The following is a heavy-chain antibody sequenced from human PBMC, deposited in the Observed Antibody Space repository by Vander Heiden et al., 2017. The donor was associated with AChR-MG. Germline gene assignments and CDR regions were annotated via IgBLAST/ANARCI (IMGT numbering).Heavy chain of an antibody. CDR3: ARERGNVEMATGGMDV. V-gene: IGHV3-21*06. J-gene: IGHJ6*02. CDR2: ISSSSSYI. CDR1: GFTFSSYS. Sequence: EVQLVESGGGLVKPGGSLRLSCAASGFTFSSYSMNWVRQAPGKGLEWVSSISSSSSYIYYADSVKGRFTISRDNAKNSLYLQMNSLRAEDTAVYYCARERGNVEMATGGMDVWGQGTTVTVSS. D-gene: IGHD5-12*01.